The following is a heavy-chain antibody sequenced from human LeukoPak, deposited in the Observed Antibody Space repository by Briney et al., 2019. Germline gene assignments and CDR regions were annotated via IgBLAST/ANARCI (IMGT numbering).Heavy chain of an antibody. CDR1: SGLLSSYY. V-gene: IGHV4-59*01. CDR2: IYYSGST. Sequence: SETLSLTCTVCSGLLSSYYWSWMRRPPGEALECTGYIYYSGSTNYNPSLKSRVTISVDTSKNQFSLKLSSVTAADTAVYYCARDGGFGELLYYFDYWGQGTLVTVSS. J-gene: IGHJ4*02. D-gene: IGHD3-10*01. CDR3: ARDGGFGELLYYFDY.